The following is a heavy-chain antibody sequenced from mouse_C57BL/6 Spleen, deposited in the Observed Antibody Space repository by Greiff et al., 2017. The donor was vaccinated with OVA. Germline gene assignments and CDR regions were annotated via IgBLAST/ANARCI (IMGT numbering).Heavy chain of an antibody. CDR1: GFTFSDYG. D-gene: IGHD1-1*01. CDR3: ARTIYYYGSSYWYFDV. J-gene: IGHJ1*03. V-gene: IGHV5-17*01. Sequence: EVMLVESGGGLVKPGGSLKLSCAASGFTFSDYGMHWVRQAPEKGLEWVAYISSGSSTIYYADTVKGRFTISRDNAKNTLFLQMTSLRSEDTAMYYCARTIYYYGSSYWYFDVWGTGTTVTVSS. CDR2: ISSGSSTI.